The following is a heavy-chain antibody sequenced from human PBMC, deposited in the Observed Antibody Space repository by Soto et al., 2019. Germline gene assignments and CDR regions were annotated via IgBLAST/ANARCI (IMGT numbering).Heavy chain of an antibody. CDR2: ISYDGSNK. V-gene: IGHV3-30*18. CDR1: GFTFSSYG. CDR3: AKDGVVLMVYATVYYFDY. Sequence: GGSLRLSCAASGFTFSSYGMHWVRQAPGKGLEWVAVISYDGSNKYYADSVKGRFTISRDNSKNTLYLQMNSLRAEDTAVYYCAKDGVVLMVYATVYYFDYWGQGTLVTVSS. D-gene: IGHD2-8*01. J-gene: IGHJ4*02.